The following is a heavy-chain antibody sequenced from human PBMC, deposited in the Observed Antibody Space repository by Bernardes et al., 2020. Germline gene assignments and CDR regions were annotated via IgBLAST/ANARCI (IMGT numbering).Heavy chain of an antibody. D-gene: IGHD3-22*01. CDR1: GDSINSGGYY. V-gene: IGHV4-31*01. CDR2: IYYSGIT. CDR3: DRSGYAFDI. Sequence: SETLSLTCTVSGDSINSGGYYWSWLRQYPGKGLEWIGYIYYSGITYYNPSLKSLITISVDTSKNQFSLRLSSVTAADTAVYYCDRSGYAFDIWGQGTMVTVSS. J-gene: IGHJ3*02.